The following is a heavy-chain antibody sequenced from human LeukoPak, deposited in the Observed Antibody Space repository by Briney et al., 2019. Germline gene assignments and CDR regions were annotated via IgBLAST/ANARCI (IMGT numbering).Heavy chain of an antibody. D-gene: IGHD6-13*01. CDR1: GGSMSSGTHY. Sequence: SETLSLTCTVSGGSMSSGTHYWGWIRQPPGKGLEWIGSLHHGGSTFYNPSLKSRVTVSVDTSKNQFSLKLNSVTATDTAIYYCARGIPAGEYFQLWGQGTLVTASS. J-gene: IGHJ1*01. CDR3: ARGIPAGEYFQL. V-gene: IGHV4-39*01. CDR2: LHHGGST.